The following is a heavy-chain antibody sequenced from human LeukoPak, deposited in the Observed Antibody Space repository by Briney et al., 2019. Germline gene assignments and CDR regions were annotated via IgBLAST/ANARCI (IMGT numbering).Heavy chain of an antibody. D-gene: IGHD5-12*01. Sequence: PSETLSLTCTVSGGSINSGDYYWSWIRQPPGKGLEWIGYIYFTGSTYYNPSLKSRVTISVDRSKNQFSLKLSSVIAADTAVYYCARLVGVATWRWFDPWGQGTLATVSS. V-gene: IGHV4-30-4*08. CDR3: ARLVGVATWRWFDP. J-gene: IGHJ5*02. CDR2: IYFTGST. CDR1: GGSINSGDYY.